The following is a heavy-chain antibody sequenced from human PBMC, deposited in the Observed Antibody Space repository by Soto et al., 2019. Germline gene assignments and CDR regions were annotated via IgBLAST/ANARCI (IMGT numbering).Heavy chain of an antibody. J-gene: IGHJ4*02. D-gene: IGHD4-17*01. V-gene: IGHV3-33*01. CDR3: ARPALLVTTFDY. Sequence: QEQLVESGGGVVQPGRSLRLSCAASGFTFSDYAMHWVRQAPGKGLEWLAVTWHDGTNKYYADSVKGRFTISRDNSKNTLYLQMNSLRAEDTAVYYCARPALLVTTFDYWGQGTLVTVSS. CDR2: TWHDGTNK. CDR1: GFTFSDYA.